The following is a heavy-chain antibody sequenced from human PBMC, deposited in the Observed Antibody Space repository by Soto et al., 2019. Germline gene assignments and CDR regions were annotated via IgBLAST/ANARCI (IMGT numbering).Heavy chain of an antibody. V-gene: IGHV3-23*01. Sequence: PGGSLRLSCVASGFSFSNYAMTWVRQAPGKGLEWVSVISGSDGSTYYAHSVKGRFTISRDNSKNTLYLQMNSLRAEDTAVYYCAEDRERDAWYEDYWGQGTLVTVSS. CDR3: AEDRERDAWYEDY. J-gene: IGHJ4*02. CDR1: GFSFSNYA. CDR2: ISGSDGST. D-gene: IGHD6-13*01.